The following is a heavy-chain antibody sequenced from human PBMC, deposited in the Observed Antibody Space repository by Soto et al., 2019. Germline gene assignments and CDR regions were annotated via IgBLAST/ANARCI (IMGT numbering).Heavy chain of an antibody. CDR1: RFTFSRSA. Sequence: LRLSCAASRFTFSRSAMSWVRQAPVKGLEWVSAISGSGGGTYYADSVKGRFTISRDNSKNTLYLQMNSLRAEDTAVYYCAKRGTVATDYYGMDVWGQGTTV. J-gene: IGHJ6*02. V-gene: IGHV3-23*01. CDR2: ISGSGGGT. D-gene: IGHD4-17*01. CDR3: AKRGTVATDYYGMDV.